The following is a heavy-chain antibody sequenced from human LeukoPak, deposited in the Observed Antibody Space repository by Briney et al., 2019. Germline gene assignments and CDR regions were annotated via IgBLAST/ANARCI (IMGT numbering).Heavy chain of an antibody. D-gene: IGHD4/OR15-4a*01. Sequence: PSETLSLTCIVSGGSISSDYWSWIRQSPGKGLEWIGNIYYSGSTNYNPSLKSRATISVDTSKRHFSLRLSSVTAADTAVYYCARRSMVRTVGYYYGMDVWAKGPRSPSP. V-gene: IGHV4-59*08. CDR2: IYYSGST. CDR3: ARRSMVRTVGYYYGMDV. J-gene: IGHJ6*02. CDR1: GGSISSDY.